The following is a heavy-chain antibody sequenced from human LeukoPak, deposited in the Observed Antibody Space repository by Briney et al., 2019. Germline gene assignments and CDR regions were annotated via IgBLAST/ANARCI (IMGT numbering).Heavy chain of an antibody. CDR1: GYTFTSNY. D-gene: IGHD3-22*01. CDR3: ARTRRRGVGYYDSSGYLPDY. Sequence: ASVKVSCKASGYTFTSNYIHWVRQAPGQGLEWMGLIYPRDGSTSYAQKFQGRVTMTRDTSTSTVYMELSSLRSEDTAVYYCARTRRRGVGYYDSSGYLPDYWGQGTLVTVSS. J-gene: IGHJ4*02. V-gene: IGHV1-46*01. CDR2: IYPRDGST.